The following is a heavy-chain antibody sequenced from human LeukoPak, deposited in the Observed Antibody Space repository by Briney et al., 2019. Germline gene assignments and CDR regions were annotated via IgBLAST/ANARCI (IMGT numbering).Heavy chain of an antibody. CDR1: GFTFSSYS. D-gene: IGHD1-1*01. CDR2: ISSSSTTI. J-gene: IGHJ4*02. V-gene: IGHV3-48*01. Sequence: GGSLRLSCAPSGFTFSSYSMNWVRQAPGKGLEWVSYISSSSTTIYYADSVKGRFTISRDNAKNSLYLQMNSLRAEDTAVYYCARGIWNDPYYWGQGTLVTVSS. CDR3: ARGIWNDPYY.